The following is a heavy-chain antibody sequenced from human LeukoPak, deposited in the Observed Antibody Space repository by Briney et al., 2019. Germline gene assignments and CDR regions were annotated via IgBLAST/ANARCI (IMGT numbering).Heavy chain of an antibody. D-gene: IGHD6-6*01. Sequence: LLKVSCKASGYTFTGYYIHWVRQAPGQGLEWMGWINSTIGGTNYAQKFQGRVTMSRDTPTTTAYMELNRLRSDDTAVYYCARVRRPEYSSSSYYYYMDVWGKGTTVTVSS. J-gene: IGHJ6*03. CDR1: GYTFTGYY. V-gene: IGHV1-2*02. CDR2: INSTIGGT. CDR3: ARVRRPEYSSSSYYYYMDV.